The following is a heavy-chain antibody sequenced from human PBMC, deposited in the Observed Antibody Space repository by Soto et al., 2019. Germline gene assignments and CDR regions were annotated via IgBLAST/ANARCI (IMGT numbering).Heavy chain of an antibody. J-gene: IGHJ6*02. V-gene: IGHV1-69*12. Sequence: QVQLVQSGAEVKKPGSSVTVSCKASGGTFGNSAISWVRQAPGQGLEWMGGIIPTFPTPDYAQKFQGRVTVTAAESTGTAYMELTSLRSEDTAVYYCARDKDRQQLGGNYYFGIDVWGQGTTVTVSS. CDR3: ARDKDRQQLGGNYYFGIDV. CDR2: IIPTFPTP. D-gene: IGHD3-3*02. CDR1: GGTFGNSA.